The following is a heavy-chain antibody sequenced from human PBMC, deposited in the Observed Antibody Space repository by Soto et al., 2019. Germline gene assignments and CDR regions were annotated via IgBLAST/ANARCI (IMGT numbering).Heavy chain of an antibody. D-gene: IGHD6-19*01. CDR1: GYTFTGYY. V-gene: IGHV1-2*04. CDR3: ARESSGLGLKDWFDP. CDR2: INPNSGGT. Sequence: QVQLVQSGAEVKKPGASVKVSCKASGYTFTGYYMHWVRQAPGQGLEWMGWINPNSGGTNYAQKCQGWVTMTRDTSISTACMELSRLRSDDTAVYYCARESSGLGLKDWFDPWGQGTLVTVSS. J-gene: IGHJ5*02.